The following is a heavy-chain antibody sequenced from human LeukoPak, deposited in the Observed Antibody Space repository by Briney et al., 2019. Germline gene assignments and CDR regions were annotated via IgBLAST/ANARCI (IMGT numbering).Heavy chain of an antibody. CDR1: GGSFSGYY. J-gene: IGHJ4*02. CDR2: INHSGST. Sequence: PSETLSLTCAVYGGSFSGYYWSWIRQPPGKGLEWIGEINHSGSTNYNPSLKSRVTISVDTSKNQFSLNLTSVTAADTAVYYCARVAHSNGIDYWGQGTLVTVSS. D-gene: IGHD2/OR15-2a*01. V-gene: IGHV4-34*01. CDR3: ARVAHSNGIDY.